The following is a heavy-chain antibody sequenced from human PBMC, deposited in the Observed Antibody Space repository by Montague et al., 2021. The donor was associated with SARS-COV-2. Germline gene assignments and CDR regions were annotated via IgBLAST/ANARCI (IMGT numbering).Heavy chain of an antibody. Sequence: CAISGDSVSSNIATWNWIRQSPSRGLEWLGRTYYRSKWYNDYAVSVKSRVIINPDTSNNRISLQLNSVTPEDTAVYYCARAYCGGDCYFYWYFDLRGRGTLVIVSS. D-gene: IGHD2-21*02. CDR3: ARAYCGGDCYFYWYFDL. CDR2: TYYRSKWYN. V-gene: IGHV6-1*01. J-gene: IGHJ2*01. CDR1: GDSVSSNIAT.